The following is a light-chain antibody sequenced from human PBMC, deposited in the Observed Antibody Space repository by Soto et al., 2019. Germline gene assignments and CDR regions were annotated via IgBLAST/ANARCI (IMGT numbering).Light chain of an antibody. V-gene: IGKV3-11*01. CDR3: QHRSNWPLT. J-gene: IGKJ4*01. Sequence: DIVLTQSPVTLSLSPGERATLSCRASQSVSSYLAWYQQKPGQAPRLLIYDASNRATGIPARFSGSGSGTDFTLTFSSLEPEDFAVYYCQHRSNWPLTFGGGTKVDIK. CDR1: QSVSSY. CDR2: DAS.